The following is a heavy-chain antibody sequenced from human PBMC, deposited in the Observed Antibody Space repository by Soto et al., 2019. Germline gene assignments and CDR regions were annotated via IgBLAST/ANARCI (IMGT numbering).Heavy chain of an antibody. CDR1: GYTFTGHY. D-gene: IGHD1-26*01. CDR3: GRGRSGQIVVFY. Sequence: ASVKVSCKASGYTFTGHYIHWLRQAPEQGPEWMGEIGPESGATRYAQKFQGRVTMSRDTSITTVYMELKNLSPDDTAVYYCGRGRSGQIVVFYWGQGTPVTVSS. V-gene: IGHV1-2*02. J-gene: IGHJ4*02. CDR2: IGPESGAT.